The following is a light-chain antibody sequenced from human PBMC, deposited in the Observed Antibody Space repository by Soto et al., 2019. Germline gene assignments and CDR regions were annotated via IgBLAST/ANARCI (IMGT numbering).Light chain of an antibody. J-gene: IGKJ1*01. CDR1: QSVSSIY. V-gene: IGKV3-20*01. Sequence: EIVLTQSPGTLSLSPGERATLSCRANQSVSSIYLAWYQQKLGQAPRLLIYDASSRATGIPDRFSGSGSGTDFTLTISRLEPEDFAVYYCQQYGSSPTFGQGTQVEIK. CDR3: QQYGSSPT. CDR2: DAS.